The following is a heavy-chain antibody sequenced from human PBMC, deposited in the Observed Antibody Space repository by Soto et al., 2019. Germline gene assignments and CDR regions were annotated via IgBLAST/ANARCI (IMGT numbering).Heavy chain of an antibody. D-gene: IGHD2-15*01. V-gene: IGHV1-3*01. CDR2: INAGNGNT. CDR3: ARGPGGPDGPGDY. J-gene: IGHJ4*02. Sequence: ASVKVSCKASGYTFTSYAMHWVRQAPGQRLEWMGWINAGNGNTKYSQKFQGRVTITRDTSVSTAYMELSSLRSEDTALYYCARGPGGPDGPGDYWGQGTLVTVSS. CDR1: GYTFTSYA.